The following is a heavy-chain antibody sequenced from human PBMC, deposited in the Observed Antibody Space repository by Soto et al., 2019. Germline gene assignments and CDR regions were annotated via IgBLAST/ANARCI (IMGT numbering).Heavy chain of an antibody. V-gene: IGHV3-53*01. CDR1: GFTVSSNY. Sequence: PGGSLRLSCAASGFTVSSNYMSWVRQAPGKGLEWVSVIYSVGSTYYADAVKGRFTISRDNSKNTLYLQMNSLRAEDTAVYYCARTSYSSSWYVYWGQGTMVTVSS. J-gene: IGHJ4*03. CDR3: ARTSYSSSWYVY. CDR2: IYSVGST. D-gene: IGHD6-13*01.